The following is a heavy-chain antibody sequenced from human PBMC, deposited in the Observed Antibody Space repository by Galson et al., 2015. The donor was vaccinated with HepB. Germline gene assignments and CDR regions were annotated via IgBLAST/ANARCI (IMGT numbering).Heavy chain of an antibody. CDR2: ISYSGNI. V-gene: IGHV3-30*18. J-gene: IGHJ4*02. D-gene: IGHD3-16*01. Sequence: SLRLSCAASGFTFSSYAIHWVRQAPGKGLEWVAIISYSGNIHYADSVKRRFTISSDNSEKSVYLQMNSLRVEDTAVDYCAKDWGVKWQNGASRDLWGQGTLFSVSP. CDR3: AKDWGVKWQNGASRDL. CDR1: GFTFSSYA.